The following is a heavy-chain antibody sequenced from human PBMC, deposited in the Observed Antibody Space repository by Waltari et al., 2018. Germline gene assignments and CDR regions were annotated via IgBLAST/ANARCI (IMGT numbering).Heavy chain of an antibody. CDR2: ISSTGTYT. D-gene: IGHD1-7*01. CDR3: ARDGDRNYDY. CDR1: ELTFRSYS. J-gene: IGHJ4*02. V-gene: IGHV3-21*01. Sequence: EVQLVEYGGGLVKPGGYLALSCASSELTFRSYSMHWVRQAPGKGLEWISSISSTGTYTHYADSVKRRFTISRDNAKNSLFLQMDSLRVEDTAVYYCARDGDRNYDYWGQGTLVTVSS.